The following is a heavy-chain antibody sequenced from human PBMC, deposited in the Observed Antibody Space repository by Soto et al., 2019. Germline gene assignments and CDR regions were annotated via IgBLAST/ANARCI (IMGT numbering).Heavy chain of an antibody. CDR1: GGTFSNYA. V-gene: IGHV1-69*01. D-gene: IGHD2-21*02. J-gene: IGHJ4*02. CDR2: IIPVFGTA. Sequence: QVQLVQSGTEVKKPGSSVKVSCKASGGTFSNYAISWVRQAPGQGLEWMGGIIPVFGTANYAQKFQGRVTITADVSTNTAYMELRSLRSDDTAVHFCAGARRDCGNSGGFFDYWGPGTLVTVSS. CDR3: AGARRDCGNSGGFFDY.